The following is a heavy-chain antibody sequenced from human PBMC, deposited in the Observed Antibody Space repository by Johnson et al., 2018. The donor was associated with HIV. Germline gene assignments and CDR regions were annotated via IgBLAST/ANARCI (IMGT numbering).Heavy chain of an antibody. CDR2: ISGSGGST. CDR3: ARDPSVGASSAFDI. D-gene: IGHD1-26*01. CDR1: GFTFSSYW. J-gene: IGHJ3*02. V-gene: IGHV3-23*04. Sequence: VQLVESGGGLVQPGGSLILSCAASGFTFSSYWMHWVRQAPGKGLVWVSAISGSGGSTYYADSVKGRFTISRDNSKNTLYLQINSMRAEDTALYYCARDPSVGASSAFDIWGQGTMVTVSS.